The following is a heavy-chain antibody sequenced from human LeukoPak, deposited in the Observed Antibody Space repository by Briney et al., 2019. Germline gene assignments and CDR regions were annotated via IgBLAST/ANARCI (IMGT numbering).Heavy chain of an antibody. V-gene: IGHV4-59*01. J-gene: IGHJ5*02. D-gene: IGHD4-4*01. CDR2: IYYSGST. CDR1: GGSISSYY. CDR3: AREGRYSNERWFDP. Sequence: SETLSLTCTVPGGSISSYYWTWIRQPPGKGLEWIGYIYYSGSTNYNPSLKSRVTISVDPSKNQFSLKLSSVTAADTAVYYCAREGRYSNERWFDPWGQGTLVTVSS.